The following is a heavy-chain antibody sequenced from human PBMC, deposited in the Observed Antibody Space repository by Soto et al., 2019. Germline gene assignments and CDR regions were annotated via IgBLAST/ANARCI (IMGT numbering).Heavy chain of an antibody. J-gene: IGHJ6*02. CDR3: AKDYFAPYYYYGMDV. D-gene: IGHD3-10*01. CDR2: ISGSGGST. V-gene: IGHV3-23*01. Sequence: GGSLRLSCAASGFTFSSYAMSWVRQAPGKGLEWVSAISGSGGSTYYADSVKGRFTISRDNSKNTLYLQMNSLRAEDTAVYYCAKDYFAPYYYYGMDVWGQGTTVTVSS. CDR1: GFTFSSYA.